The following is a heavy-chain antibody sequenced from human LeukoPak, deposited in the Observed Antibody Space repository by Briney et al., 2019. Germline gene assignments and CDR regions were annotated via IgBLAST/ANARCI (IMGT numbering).Heavy chain of an antibody. CDR3: ARDFWGGYDLCFDY. Sequence: SETLSLTCAVSGYSISSGYYWGWIRQPPGKGLEWIGSIYHSGSTYYNPSLKSRVTISVDTSKNQFSLKLSSVTAADTAVYYCARDFWGGYDLCFDYWGQGTLVTVSS. D-gene: IGHD5-12*01. CDR2: IYHSGST. V-gene: IGHV4-38-2*02. J-gene: IGHJ4*02. CDR1: GYSISSGYY.